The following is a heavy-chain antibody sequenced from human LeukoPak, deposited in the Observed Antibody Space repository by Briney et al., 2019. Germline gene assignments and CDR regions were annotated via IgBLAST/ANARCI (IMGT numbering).Heavy chain of an antibody. J-gene: IGHJ6*03. V-gene: IGHV4-59*12. CDR3: ARDTSSRHYYYYYMDV. D-gene: IGHD6-13*01. Sequence: SETLSLTCTVSGDSISTYYWSWIRQPPGKGLQWIGYIYYSGSTNYMPSLKSRVTISVDTSKNQFSLKLSSVTAADTAVYYCARDTSSRHYYYYYMDVWGKGTTVTISS. CDR1: GDSISTYY. CDR2: IYYSGST.